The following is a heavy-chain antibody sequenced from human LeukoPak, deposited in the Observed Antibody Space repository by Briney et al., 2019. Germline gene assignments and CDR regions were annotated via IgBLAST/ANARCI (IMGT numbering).Heavy chain of an antibody. CDR2: ISSSGSTI. V-gene: IGHV3-11*01. CDR1: GFTFSDYY. D-gene: IGHD6-19*01. J-gene: IGHJ5*02. CDR3: ARSSLDSSGWYRPRTPNWFDP. Sequence: GGSLRLSCAASGFTFSDYYMSWIRQAPGKGLEWVSYISSSGSTIYYADSVKGRFTISRDNAKNSLYLQMNSLRVEDTAVYYCARSSLDSSGWYRPRTPNWFDPWGQGTLVTVSS.